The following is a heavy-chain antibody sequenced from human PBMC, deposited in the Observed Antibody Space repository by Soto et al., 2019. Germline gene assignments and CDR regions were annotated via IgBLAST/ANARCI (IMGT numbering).Heavy chain of an antibody. V-gene: IGHV1-18*01. J-gene: IGHJ4*02. Sequence: QVQLVQSGAEVTKPGASVKVSCKASGYTFSTYGISWVRQDPGQGLEWMGWTSGNNDKKNYSQKFKGRVTMTTDTSTNTADLELRSLSTDDTALYYCARESRGYEDYWGQGTLVIVSS. D-gene: IGHD5-12*01. CDR2: TSGNNDKK. CDR3: ARESRGYEDY. CDR1: GYTFSTYG.